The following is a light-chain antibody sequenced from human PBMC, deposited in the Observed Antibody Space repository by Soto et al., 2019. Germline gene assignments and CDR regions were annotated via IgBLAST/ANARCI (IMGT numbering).Light chain of an antibody. Sequence: DIQMTQSPSSLSASAGDRVTITCRASQRIGSFLNWYQQKPGKAPKFLISAASTLQSGVPSRFRGSGSGTDFTLTISSLQPDDLATYFCQQSYSPPYTFGQGTKLEIK. CDR3: QQSYSPPYT. CDR2: AAS. V-gene: IGKV1-39*01. CDR1: QRIGSF. J-gene: IGKJ2*01.